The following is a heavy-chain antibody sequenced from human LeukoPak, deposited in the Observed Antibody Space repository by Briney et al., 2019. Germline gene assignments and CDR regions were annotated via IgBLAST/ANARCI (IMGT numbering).Heavy chain of an antibody. CDR1: VFAFNTYA. J-gene: IGHJ4*02. D-gene: IGHD3-10*01. CDR3: AREIFGSGSSPDF. Sequence: PGRCLRLSCAASVFAFNTYAMHGVRQAPGQGLEWVALIWHDGSHKFYSKSVRGQFTISRDNSKNTVSLQMNNLRPEDTAVYYCAREIFGSGSSPDFWGQGTLVTVSS. V-gene: IGHV3-33*01. CDR2: IWHDGSHK.